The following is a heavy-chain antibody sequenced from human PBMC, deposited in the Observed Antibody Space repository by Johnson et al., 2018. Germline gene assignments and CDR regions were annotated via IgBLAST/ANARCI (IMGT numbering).Heavy chain of an antibody. Sequence: VQLVETGPGLVEPSGTLSLTCAVSGASVSNNNWWSWVRQPPGKGLEWIAEIHHSGGTTYNRSLKSRLTISMDKSKNQLSLEVRSGTAGDTAIYYGVREFGDDAFDIWGQGTMVTVSS. CDR1: GASVSNNNW. D-gene: IGHD3-10*01. J-gene: IGHJ3*02. V-gene: IGHV4-4*02. CDR2: IHHSGGT. CDR3: VREFGDDAFDI.